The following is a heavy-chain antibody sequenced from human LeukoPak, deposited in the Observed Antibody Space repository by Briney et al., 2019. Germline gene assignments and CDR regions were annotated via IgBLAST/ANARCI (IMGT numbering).Heavy chain of an antibody. CDR1: GFSFSDYS. D-gene: IGHD1-26*01. Sequence: GGSLRLSCAASGFSFSDYSMSWIRQAPGKGLEWVSYITHSGKSVYYADSVKGRFTISRDNAKNSLYLQMNSLRAEDTAVYYCARDDIILGAANWGQGTLVTVSS. V-gene: IGHV3-11*01. CDR3: ARDDIILGAAN. CDR2: ITHSGKSV. J-gene: IGHJ4*02.